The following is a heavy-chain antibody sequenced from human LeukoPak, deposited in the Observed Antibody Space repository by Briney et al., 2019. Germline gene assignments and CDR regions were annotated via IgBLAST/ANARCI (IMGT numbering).Heavy chain of an antibody. CDR2: ISGSGGST. CDR3: AKEGIARNYDILTGYYYFDY. D-gene: IGHD3-9*01. J-gene: IGHJ4*02. V-gene: IGHV3-23*01. Sequence: GGSLRLSCAASGLTFGSYAMSWVRQAPGKGLEWVSAISGSGGSTYYADSVKGRFTISRDNSKNTLYLQMNSLRAEDTAVYYCAKEGIARNYDILTGYYYFDYWGQGTLVTVSS. CDR1: GLTFGSYA.